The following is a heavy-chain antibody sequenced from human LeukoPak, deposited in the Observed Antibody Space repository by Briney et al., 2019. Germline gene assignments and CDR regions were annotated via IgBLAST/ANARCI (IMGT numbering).Heavy chain of an antibody. CDR2: IRYDGSNK. CDR1: GFTFSSYG. J-gene: IGHJ6*03. CDR3: AKVAGEYQLPHYYYYYMDV. V-gene: IGHV3-30*02. Sequence: GGSLRLSCAASGFTFSSYGMHWVRQAPGKGLEWVAFIRYDGSNKYYADSVKGRFTISRDNSKNTLYLQMNSLRAEDTAVYYCAKVAGEYQLPHYYYYYMDVWGKGTTVTVPS. D-gene: IGHD2-2*01.